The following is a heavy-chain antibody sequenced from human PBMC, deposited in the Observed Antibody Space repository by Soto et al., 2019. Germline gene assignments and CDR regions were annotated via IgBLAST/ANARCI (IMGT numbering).Heavy chain of an antibody. J-gene: IGHJ4*02. Sequence: QITLKVSGPTLVRPTQTLTLTCAFSGFSLSTSGVGVGWIRQPPGKALEWLAVIYWDDSKHYSPSLRSRLTITDDTSKNQVVLTMTNMDPMDTGTYYCAHKGPEDWPLDYWGQGTLVTVSS. V-gene: IGHV2-5*02. CDR1: GFSLSTSGVG. CDR3: AHKGPEDWPLDY. CDR2: IYWDDSK. D-gene: IGHD3-9*01.